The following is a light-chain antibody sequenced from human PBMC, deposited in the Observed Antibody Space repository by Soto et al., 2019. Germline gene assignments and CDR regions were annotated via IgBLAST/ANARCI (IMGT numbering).Light chain of an antibody. J-gene: IGKJ2*01. CDR1: QSISSW. CDR2: KAS. CDR3: QQYSTYPYT. Sequence: DIQMTQSPSTLSASVGDRVTITCRASQSISSWLAWYQQKPGKAPKLLIYKASSLETGVPSSFSGSASGTEFTLTISCLQPDDFATYYCQQYSTYPYTFGQGTKLEMK. V-gene: IGKV1-5*03.